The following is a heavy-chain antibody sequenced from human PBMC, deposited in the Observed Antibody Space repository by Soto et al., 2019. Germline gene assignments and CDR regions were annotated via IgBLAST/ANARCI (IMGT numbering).Heavy chain of an antibody. D-gene: IGHD1-26*01. Sequence: GGSLRLSCAASAFVFNSYAMHWVRQTPAQGLEWVAVISTDGSNKFYADSVKGRFNISRDNSKNTLYLEMTSLREEDTAMYYCVRDFHSGSYFFDYWDQGTLVTVSS. CDR3: VRDFHSGSYFFDY. J-gene: IGHJ4*02. CDR1: AFVFNSYA. CDR2: ISTDGSNK. V-gene: IGHV3-30-3*01.